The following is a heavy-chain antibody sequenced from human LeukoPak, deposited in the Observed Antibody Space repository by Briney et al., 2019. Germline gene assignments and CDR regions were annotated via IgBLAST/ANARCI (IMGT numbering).Heavy chain of an antibody. J-gene: IGHJ4*02. CDR3: TRTYRSLFIDY. V-gene: IGHV4-59*11. CDR2: IFYTGST. D-gene: IGHD6-13*01. CDR1: GASISSHY. Sequence: SETLSLTCTVSGASISSHYWSWIRQPPGKGLEWLGYIFYTGSTNYNPSLKSRVTMSIDTSKNQYSLKLSSVTAADTAVYYCTRTYRSLFIDYWGQGALVTVSS.